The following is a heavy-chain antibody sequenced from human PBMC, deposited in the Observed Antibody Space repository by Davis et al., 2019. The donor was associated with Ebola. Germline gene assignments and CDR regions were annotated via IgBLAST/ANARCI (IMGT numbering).Heavy chain of an antibody. CDR1: GYTFTSYG. CDR2: ISAYNGNT. CDR3: ARGPEDSSSWFADWFDP. Sequence: ASVKVSCKASGYTFTSYGISWVRQAPGQGLEWMGWISAYNGNTNYAQKLQGRVTMTRDTSTSTVYMELSSLRSEDTAVYYCARGPEDSSSWFADWFDPWGQGTLVTVSS. V-gene: IGHV1-18*04. J-gene: IGHJ5*02. D-gene: IGHD6-13*01.